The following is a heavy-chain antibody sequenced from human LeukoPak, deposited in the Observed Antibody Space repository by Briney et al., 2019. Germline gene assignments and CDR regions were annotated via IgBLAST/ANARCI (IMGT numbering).Heavy chain of an antibody. CDR3: ARDRDWNLDY. CDR1: GYTFTGYF. V-gene: IGHV1-2*02. D-gene: IGHD1-1*01. J-gene: IGHJ4*02. Sequence: GASVKVSCKASGYTFTGYFIHWVRQAPGQGLEWMGWINPNCGVTKYAQKFQGRVTMTRDTSISTAYMELSRLRSDDTAVYYRARDRDWNLDYWGQGTLVTVSS. CDR2: INPNCGVT.